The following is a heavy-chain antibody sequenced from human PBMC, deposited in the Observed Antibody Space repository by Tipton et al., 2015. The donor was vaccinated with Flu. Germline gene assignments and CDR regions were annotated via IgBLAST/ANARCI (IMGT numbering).Heavy chain of an antibody. Sequence: TLSLTCTVSGGSISSSSYYWGWVRQPPGKGLEWIGTIYYSGSTFYKPSLKSRVTISVDMSNNQFSLKLSSVTAADTAVYYCARHYFSSTGWYYFDYWGQGTLVTVSS. CDR1: GGSISSSSYY. CDR3: ARHYFSSTGWYYFDY. CDR2: IYYSGST. V-gene: IGHV4-39*01. J-gene: IGHJ4*02. D-gene: IGHD6-19*01.